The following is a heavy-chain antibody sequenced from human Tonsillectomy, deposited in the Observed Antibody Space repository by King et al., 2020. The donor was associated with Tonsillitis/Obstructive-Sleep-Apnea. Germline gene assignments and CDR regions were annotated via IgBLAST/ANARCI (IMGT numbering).Heavy chain of an antibody. J-gene: IGHJ5*02. CDR2: IYPGDSDT. CDR3: ARLEELWSGFDP. V-gene: IGHV5-51*03. D-gene: IGHD5-18*01. CDR1: GYSFTNYW. Sequence: QLVQSGPEVKKPGESLKISCKGSGYSFTNYWIGWVRQMPGKGLEWMGIIYPGDSDTRYSPSFRGKVTISADTSISTAYLHWSSLRASDTAMYYCARLEELWSGFDPWGQGTLVTVSS.